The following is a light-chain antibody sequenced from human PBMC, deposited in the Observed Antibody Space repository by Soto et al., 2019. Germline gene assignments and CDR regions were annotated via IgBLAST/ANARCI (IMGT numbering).Light chain of an antibody. J-gene: IGLJ1*01. CDR3: SSDTTSNSRQIV. CDR2: DVS. Sequence: QSALTQPASVSGSPGQSITISCTGTSSDVGGYNYVSWYQQHPGKVPKFMIYDVSNRPSGVSNRFSGSKSGNTASLTISGLQAEDEADYYCSSDTTSNSRQIVFGTGTKLTVL. CDR1: SSDVGGYNY. V-gene: IGLV2-14*01.